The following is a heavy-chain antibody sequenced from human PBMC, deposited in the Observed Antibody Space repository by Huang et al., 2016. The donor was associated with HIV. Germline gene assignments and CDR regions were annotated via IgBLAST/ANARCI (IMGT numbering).Heavy chain of an antibody. CDR3: ASLHITTRPYYGMDV. V-gene: IGHV1-18*04. D-gene: IGHD6-6*01. CDR2: ISAYNGNT. CDR1: GYTFTSFG. Sequence: QVQLVQSGAEVKKPGASVKVSCEASGYTFTSFGISWVRQAPGQGLEWMGWISAYNGNTDYAQHLQGRVTMTTDTSTSTAYMELRSLRSDDTAGYYCASLHITTRPYYGMDVWGQGTTVTVS. J-gene: IGHJ6*02.